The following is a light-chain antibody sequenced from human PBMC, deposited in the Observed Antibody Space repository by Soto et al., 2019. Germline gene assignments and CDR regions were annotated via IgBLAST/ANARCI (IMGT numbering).Light chain of an antibody. V-gene: IGLV2-14*01. J-gene: IGLJ3*02. CDR2: EVS. CDR3: SSYVSNSIVV. Sequence: QSALTQPASVSGSPGQSITISCTGTSSDVGDYNYVSWYQQHPGKAPKLMIYEVSHRLSGVSNHFSGSKSGYTASLTISGLQDEDEADYYCSSYVSNSIVVFGGGTKVTVL. CDR1: SSDVGDYNY.